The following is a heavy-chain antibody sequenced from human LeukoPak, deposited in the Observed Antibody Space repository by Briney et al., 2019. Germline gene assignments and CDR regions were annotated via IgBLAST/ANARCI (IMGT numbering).Heavy chain of an antibody. Sequence: GGSLRLFCAASGFTFSESWMSWVRQAPGKGLEWVAKMNQDGSEKDYVDSVKGRFTNSRDNARESLYLQMSSLRAEDTAVYYCATYTHWVAGDVWGHGTTVTVSS. CDR2: MNQDGSEK. D-gene: IGHD3-16*01. CDR3: ATYTHWVAGDV. J-gene: IGHJ6*02. V-gene: IGHV3-7*01. CDR1: GFTFSESW.